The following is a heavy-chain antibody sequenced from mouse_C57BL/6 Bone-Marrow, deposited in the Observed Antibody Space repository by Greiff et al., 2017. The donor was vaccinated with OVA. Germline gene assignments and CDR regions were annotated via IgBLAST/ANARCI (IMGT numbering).Heavy chain of an antibody. V-gene: IGHV3-6*01. Sequence: EVKLVESGPGLVKPSQSLSLTCSVTGYSITSGYYWNWIRQFPGNKLEWMGYISYDGSNNYNPSLKNRISITRDTSKNQFFLKLNSVTTEDTATYYCARDLDYFDYWGQGTTLTVSS. CDR3: ARDLDYFDY. CDR1: GYSITSGYY. J-gene: IGHJ2*01. CDR2: ISYDGSN.